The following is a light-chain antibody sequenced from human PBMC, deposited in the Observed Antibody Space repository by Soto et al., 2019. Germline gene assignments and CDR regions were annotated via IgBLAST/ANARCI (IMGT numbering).Light chain of an antibody. CDR3: ASYDGTKLFV. J-gene: IGLJ1*01. V-gene: IGLV2-8*01. CDR1: SSDVGFYNF. Sequence: QSVLTQPPSASGSPGQSLTISCTGTSSDVGFYNFVSWYQQRPGKAPKLVIYEVTKRPSGVPDRFSGSKSGSTASLTVSGLQDEDEADYSCASYDGTKLFVFGSATKVTVL. CDR2: EVT.